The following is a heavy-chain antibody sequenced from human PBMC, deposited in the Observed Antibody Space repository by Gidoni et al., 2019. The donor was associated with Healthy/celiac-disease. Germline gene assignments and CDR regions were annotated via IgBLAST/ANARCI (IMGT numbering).Heavy chain of an antibody. Sequence: QVQLQESGPGLVKPSQTLSLTCTVSGGSISSGDYYWSWIRQPPGRGLEWIGYIYYSGSTYYHPSLKSRVTISVDTSKNQFSLKLSSVTAADTAVYYWARAMVQGVIITFLGWFDPWGQGTLVTVSS. D-gene: IGHD3-10*01. V-gene: IGHV4-30-4*01. CDR2: IYYSGST. J-gene: IGHJ5*02. CDR1: GGSISSGDYY. CDR3: ARAMVQGVIITFLGWFDP.